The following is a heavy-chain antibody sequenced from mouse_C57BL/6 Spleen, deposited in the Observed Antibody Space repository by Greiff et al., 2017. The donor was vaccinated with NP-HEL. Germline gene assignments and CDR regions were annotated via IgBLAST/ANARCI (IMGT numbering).Heavy chain of an antibody. CDR1: GYTFTSYW. J-gene: IGHJ1*03. CDR3: ARWSYDGYYYWYFDV. D-gene: IGHD2-3*01. CDR2: LYPSDSET. Sequence: QVQLQQPGAELVRPGSSVKLSCKASGYTFTSYWMDWVKQRPGQGLEWIGNLYPSDSETHYNQKFKDKATLTVDKSSSTAYMQLSSLTSEDSAVYYCARWSYDGYYYWYFDVWGTGTTVTVSS. V-gene: IGHV1-61*01.